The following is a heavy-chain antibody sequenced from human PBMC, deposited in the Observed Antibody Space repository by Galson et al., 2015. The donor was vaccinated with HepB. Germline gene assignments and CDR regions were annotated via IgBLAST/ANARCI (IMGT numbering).Heavy chain of an antibody. D-gene: IGHD1-26*01. V-gene: IGHV1-2*02. Sequence: SGKVSCKASGYTFADYYMHWVRQAPGQGLEWMGWINPKSGGTNYAQKFQGRVTMTRDTSIRKAYMELSRLRSDDTAVYYCARRISGSYPDYWGQGTLVTVSS. J-gene: IGHJ4*02. CDR3: ARRISGSYPDY. CDR2: INPKSGGT. CDR1: GYTFADYY.